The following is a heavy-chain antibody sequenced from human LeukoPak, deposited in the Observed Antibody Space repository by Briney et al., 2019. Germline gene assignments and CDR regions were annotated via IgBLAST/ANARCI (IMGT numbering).Heavy chain of an antibody. CDR3: ANSGVATIMDAFDI. J-gene: IGHJ3*02. CDR1: RFTFNSYA. D-gene: IGHD5-12*01. Sequence: PGGSLRLSCAASRFTFNSYAMSWVRQAPGKGLEWVSAISGSGGSTYYADSVKGRFTISRDNSKNTLYLQMNSLRAEDTAVYYCANSGVATIMDAFDIWGQGTMVTVSS. CDR2: ISGSGGST. V-gene: IGHV3-23*01.